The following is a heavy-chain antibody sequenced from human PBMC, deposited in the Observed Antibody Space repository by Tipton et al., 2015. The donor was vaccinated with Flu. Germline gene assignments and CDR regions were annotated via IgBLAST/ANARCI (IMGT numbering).Heavy chain of an antibody. CDR2: IYNSEYT. Sequence: TLSLTCTVSGGSIGSYYWNWIRQPPGKGLEWIGYIYNSEYTKYNPSLKSRVTISVDTSKKQFSLQLRSVTAADTAVYYRARDPSLGMPDYFDSWGQGTLVTASS. CDR1: GGSIGSYY. CDR3: ARDPSLGMPDYFDS. V-gene: IGHV4-59*12. D-gene: IGHD2-2*01. J-gene: IGHJ4*02.